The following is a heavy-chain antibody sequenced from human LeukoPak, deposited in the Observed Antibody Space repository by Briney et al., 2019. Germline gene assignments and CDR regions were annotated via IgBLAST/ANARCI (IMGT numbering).Heavy chain of an antibody. J-gene: IGHJ4*02. D-gene: IGHD3-3*01. CDR3: ARAPLLEWPPGCFDY. V-gene: IGHV5-51*01. Sequence: GESLKISCKGSGYSFTSYWIGWVRQMPGKGLEWMGTIYPDDSDTTYSPSFQGQVTISADKSISTAYLQWSSLKASDTAMYYCARAPLLEWPPGCFDYWGQGTPVTVSS. CDR1: GYSFTSYW. CDR2: IYPDDSDT.